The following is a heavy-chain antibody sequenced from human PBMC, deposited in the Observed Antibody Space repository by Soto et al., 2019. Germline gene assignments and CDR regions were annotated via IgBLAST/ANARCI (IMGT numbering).Heavy chain of an antibody. Sequence: QVQLQESGPGLVKPSGTLSLTCAVSGGSISSSNWWSWVRQPPGTGLEWIGEIYHSGSTNYNPSRKSQHPITVDKAKTQSSLKLSSVTAADTAVYYCASQTASGSFDYWGQGNLVTVSS. D-gene: IGHD3-22*01. V-gene: IGHV4-4*02. CDR2: IYHSGST. CDR1: GGSISSSNW. CDR3: ASQTASGSFDY. J-gene: IGHJ4*02.